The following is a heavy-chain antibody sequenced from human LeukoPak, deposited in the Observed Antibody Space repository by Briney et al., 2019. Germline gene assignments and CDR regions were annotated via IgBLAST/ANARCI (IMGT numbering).Heavy chain of an antibody. Sequence: SVKVSCKASGGTFSSYAISWVRQAPGQGLEWMGGIIPIFGTANYAQKFQGRVTITADESTSTAYMELSSLRSEDTAVYYCARRVIYRVYYYYGMDVWGQGTTVTVSS. V-gene: IGHV1-69*13. J-gene: IGHJ6*02. CDR2: IIPIFGTA. CDR1: GGTFSSYA. CDR3: ARRVIYRVYYYYGMDV. D-gene: IGHD2-2*02.